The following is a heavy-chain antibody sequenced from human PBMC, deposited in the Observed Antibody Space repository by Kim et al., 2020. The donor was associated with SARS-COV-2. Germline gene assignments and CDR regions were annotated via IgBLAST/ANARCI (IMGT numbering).Heavy chain of an antibody. CDR2: IYYSGST. V-gene: IGHV4-59*01. D-gene: IGHD5-18*01. CDR3: ARGAMVTDYYYGMDV. Sequence: SETLSLTCTVSGGSISSYYWSWIRQPPGKGLEWIGYIYYSGSTNYKPSLKSRVTISVDTSKNQFSLKLSSVTAADTAVHYCARGAMVTDYYYGMDVWGQGTTVTVSS. CDR1: GGSISSYY. J-gene: IGHJ6*02.